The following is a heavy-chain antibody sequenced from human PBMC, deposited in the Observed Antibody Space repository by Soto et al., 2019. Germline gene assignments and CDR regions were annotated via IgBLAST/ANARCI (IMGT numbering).Heavy chain of an antibody. D-gene: IGHD6-19*01. CDR2: ISSSSSYI. V-gene: IGHV3-21*01. Sequence: GGSLRLSCAASGFTFSSYSMNWVRQAPGKGLEWVSSISSSSSYIYYADSVKGRFTISRDNAKNSLYLQMNSLRAEDTAVYYCARDSPTVAVAGSMYYFDYWGQGTLVTVSS. CDR3: ARDSPTVAVAGSMYYFDY. J-gene: IGHJ4*02. CDR1: GFTFSSYS.